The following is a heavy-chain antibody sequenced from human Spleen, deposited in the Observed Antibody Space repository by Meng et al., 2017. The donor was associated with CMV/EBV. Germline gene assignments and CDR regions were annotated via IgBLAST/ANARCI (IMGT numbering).Heavy chain of an antibody. J-gene: IGHJ6*01. CDR1: GFTFSAYA. CDR2: ISGSGDNT. Sequence: GESLKISCAASGFTFSAYAVNWVRQTPAKGLEWVSAISGSGDNTYYADSVKGRFTISRDNSQNTLFLQMNSLRAEDTAVYYCARETRRKGMDVWGQGTTVTVSS. CDR3: ARETRRKGMDV. V-gene: IGHV3-23*01.